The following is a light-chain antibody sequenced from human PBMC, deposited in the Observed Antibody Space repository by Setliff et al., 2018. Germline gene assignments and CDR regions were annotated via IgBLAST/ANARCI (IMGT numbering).Light chain of an antibody. CDR3: QVWDSGTDRHYV. V-gene: IGLV3-21*02. CDR1: NIEDRS. Sequence: ELSQPRSVSVAPGQTAKITCEGDNIEDRSVHWYQQKPGQAPVLVVYDDSDRPSGIPERFSGSNSGNTATLTIGRVEAGDEADYYCQVWDSGTDRHYVFGTGTKVTVL. CDR2: DDS. J-gene: IGLJ1*01.